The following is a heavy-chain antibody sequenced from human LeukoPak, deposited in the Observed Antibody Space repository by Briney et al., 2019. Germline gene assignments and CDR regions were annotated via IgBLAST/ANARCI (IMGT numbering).Heavy chain of an antibody. Sequence: PSQTLSLTCAVSGGSISSGGYSWSWIRQPPGKGLEWIGYIYHSGSTSYNPSLKSRVTISVDRSKNQFSLKLSSVTAADTAVYYCARGAPSQDSVRDWFDPWGQGTLVTVSS. CDR3: ARGAPSQDSVRDWFDP. CDR2: IYHSGST. J-gene: IGHJ5*02. D-gene: IGHD2-8*01. CDR1: GGSISSGGYS. V-gene: IGHV4-30-2*01.